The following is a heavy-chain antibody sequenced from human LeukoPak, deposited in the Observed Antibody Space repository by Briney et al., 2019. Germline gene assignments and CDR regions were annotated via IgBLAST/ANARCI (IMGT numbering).Heavy chain of an antibody. CDR3: TTDQGYCSSTSCYGLYYYYYMDV. CDR1: GFTVRSSY. J-gene: IGHJ6*03. V-gene: IGHV3-66*01. CDR2: IYSGGRT. D-gene: IGHD2-2*01. Sequence: GGSLRLSCAASGFTVRSSYMSWVRQAPGKGLEWVSVIYSGGRTYYADSVKDRFTISRDSSKNTLYLQMNSLKTEDTAVYYCTTDQGYCSSTSCYGLYYYYYMDVWGKGTTVTISS.